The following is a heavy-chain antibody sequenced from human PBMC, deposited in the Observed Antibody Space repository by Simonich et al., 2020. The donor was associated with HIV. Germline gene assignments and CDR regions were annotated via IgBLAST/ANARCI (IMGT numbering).Heavy chain of an antibody. CDR2: ICNSSSYI. CDR1: GFTFSSYS. CDR3: ARDGRKGSSTSCSDY. D-gene: IGHD2-2*01. V-gene: IGHV3-21*01. Sequence: EVQLVESGGGLVKPGGSLRLSCAASGFTFSSYSMNLVRQAPGKGLEWVASICNSSSYIYYADSVKGRFTISRDNAKNSLYLQMNSLRAEDTAVYYCARDGRKGSSTSCSDYWGQGTLVTVSS. J-gene: IGHJ4*02.